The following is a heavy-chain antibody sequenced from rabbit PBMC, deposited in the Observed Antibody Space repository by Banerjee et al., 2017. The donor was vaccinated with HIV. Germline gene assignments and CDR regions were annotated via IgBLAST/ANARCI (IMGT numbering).Heavy chain of an antibody. CDR3: ARLPDDVYYLDL. D-gene: IGHD1-1*01. Sequence: QSLEESGGDLVKPGASLTLTCTASGFSFSSGYWMCWVRQAPGKGLEWIAYIYPDRAITDYASWVNGRFTISLDNAQNTVFLQMTSLTAADTATYFCARLPDDVYYLDLWGPGTLVTVS. J-gene: IGHJ4*01. CDR2: IYPDRAIT. V-gene: IGHV1S40*01. CDR1: GFSFSSGYW.